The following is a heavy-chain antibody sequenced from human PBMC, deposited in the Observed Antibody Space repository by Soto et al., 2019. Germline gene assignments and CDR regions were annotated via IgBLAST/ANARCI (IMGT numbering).Heavy chain of an antibody. CDR3: ARAATVVVVAASYGMDV. J-gene: IGHJ6*02. CDR1: SLPFSDYD. D-gene: IGHD2-15*01. CDR2: ISSSGSTI. Sequence: SLRVSCAASSLPFSDYDMSWIRQDPGKGLEWVSYISSSGSTIYYADSVKGRFTISRDNAKNSLYLQMNSLRAEDTAVYYCARAATVVVVAASYGMDVWGQGTTVTVSS. V-gene: IGHV3-11*01.